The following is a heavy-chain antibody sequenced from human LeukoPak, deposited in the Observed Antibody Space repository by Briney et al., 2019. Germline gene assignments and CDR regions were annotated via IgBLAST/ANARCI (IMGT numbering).Heavy chain of an antibody. CDR3: AGRGHRYSRD. CDR1: GDSVTSGD. J-gene: IGHJ1*01. CDR2: IYDSGIT. Sequence: SETLSLTCTVSGDSVTSGDWSWIRQPPGKGLEWIGYIYDSGITDYNPSLKSRLTISVDTSNNQFSLNLRSVTAADTAVYYCAGRGHRYSRDWGQGILVTVSS. V-gene: IGHV4-4*09. D-gene: IGHD2-15*01.